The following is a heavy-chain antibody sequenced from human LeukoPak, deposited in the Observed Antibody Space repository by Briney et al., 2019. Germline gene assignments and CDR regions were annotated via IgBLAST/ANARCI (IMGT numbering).Heavy chain of an antibody. CDR2: IYHSGSP. D-gene: IGHD1-1*01. CDR3: ARVNINNWHSCDY. Sequence: SSETLSLTCAVSGVSISSNNWWGWVRQPPGKGLEWIGEIYHSGSPNYNPSLKSRVTISVDKSRNHFSLNLSSVTAADTAVYYCARVNINNWHSCDYWGQGTLVTVSS. V-gene: IGHV4-4*02. J-gene: IGHJ4*02. CDR1: GVSISSNNW.